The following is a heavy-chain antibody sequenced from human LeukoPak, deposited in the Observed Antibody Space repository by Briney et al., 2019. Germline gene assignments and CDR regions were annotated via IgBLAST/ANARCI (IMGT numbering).Heavy chain of an antibody. D-gene: IGHD3-10*01. CDR2: IYYSGST. J-gene: IGHJ4*02. CDR3: SGTMVRGVIISFDY. V-gene: IGHV4-31*03. Sequence: SETLSLTCTVSGGSISSGGYYWSWIRQHPGKGLEWIGYIYYSGSTYYNPSLKSRVTISVDTSKNQFSLKLSSATAADTAVYYCSGTMVRGVIISFDYWGQGTLVTVSS. CDR1: GGSISSGGYY.